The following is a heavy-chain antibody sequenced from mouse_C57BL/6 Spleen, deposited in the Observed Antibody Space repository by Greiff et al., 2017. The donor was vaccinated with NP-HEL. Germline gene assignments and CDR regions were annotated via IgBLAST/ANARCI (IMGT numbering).Heavy chain of an antibody. V-gene: IGHV1-64*01. CDR2: IHPNSGST. Sequence: QVQLKQPGAELVKPGASVKLSCKASGYTFTSYWMHWVKQRPGQGLEWIGMIHPNSGSTNYNEKFKSKATLTVDKSSSTAYMQLSSLTSEDSAVYYCARRFNTAVEGYFDVWGTGTTVTVSS. D-gene: IGHD1-1*01. CDR1: GYTFTSYW. J-gene: IGHJ1*03. CDR3: ARRFNTAVEGYFDV.